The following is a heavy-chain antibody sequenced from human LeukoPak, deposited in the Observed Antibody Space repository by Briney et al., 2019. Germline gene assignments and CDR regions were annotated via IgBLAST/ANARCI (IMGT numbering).Heavy chain of an antibody. CDR2: INPSGGST. Sequence: GASVKVSCKASGYTFTGYYMHWVRQAPGQGLEWMGIINPSGGSTSYAQKFQGRVTMTRDMSTSTVYMELSSLRSEDTAVYYCARVYKGYSYGLIHGGYFDYWGQGTLVTVSS. J-gene: IGHJ4*02. D-gene: IGHD5-18*01. V-gene: IGHV1-46*01. CDR3: ARVYKGYSYGLIHGGYFDY. CDR1: GYTFTGYY.